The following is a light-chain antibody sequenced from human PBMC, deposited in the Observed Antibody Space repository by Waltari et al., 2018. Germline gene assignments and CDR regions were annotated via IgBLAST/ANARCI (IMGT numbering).Light chain of an antibody. CDR2: DAS. CDR1: QDITNY. J-gene: IGKJ3*01. V-gene: IGKV1-33*01. Sequence: DIQMTQSPSSLSASVGDRLTITCQASQDITNYLNWYQQKPGKAPKLLIYDASNLETGVPSRFSGSGSGTDFTFTISSLQPEDIATYYCQQYDNLPPEFTFGPGTKVDIK. CDR3: QQYDNLPPEFT.